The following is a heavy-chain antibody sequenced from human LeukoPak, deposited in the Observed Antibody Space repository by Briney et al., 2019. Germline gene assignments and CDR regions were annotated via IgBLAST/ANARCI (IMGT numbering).Heavy chain of an antibody. V-gene: IGHV4-61*01. Sequence: PSETLSLTCTVSGGSLSSSSYYWSWIRQPPGKGLEWIGYIYYSGSTNYNPSLKSRVTISVDTSKNQFSLKLTSVTAADTAVYHCARATRQAYWYFDLWGRGTLVTVSS. J-gene: IGHJ2*01. CDR1: GGSLSSSSYY. CDR3: ARATRQAYWYFDL. CDR2: IYYSGST.